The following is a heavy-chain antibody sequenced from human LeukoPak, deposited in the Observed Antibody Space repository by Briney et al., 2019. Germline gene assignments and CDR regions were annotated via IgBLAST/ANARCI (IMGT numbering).Heavy chain of an antibody. CDR3: AELGITMIGGV. V-gene: IGHV3-48*03. CDR1: GFTFSSYE. Sequence: GGSLRLSCAASGFTFSSYEMKWVRQAPGKGVEGVSYISSSGSTIYYADSVKGRFTISRDNAKNSLYLQINSLRAEDTAVYYCAELGITMIGGVWGKGTTVTISS. CDR2: ISSSGSTI. D-gene: IGHD3-10*02. J-gene: IGHJ6*04.